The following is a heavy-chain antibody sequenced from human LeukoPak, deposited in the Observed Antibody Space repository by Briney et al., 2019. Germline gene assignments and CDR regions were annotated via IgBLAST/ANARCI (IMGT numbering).Heavy chain of an antibody. D-gene: IGHD4-17*01. CDR3: ATNLEGTTVITSY. Sequence: GGSLRLSCAASGFTFSSYAMSWVRQAPGKGLEWVSSISSSSSYIYYADSVKGRFTISRDNAKNSLYLQMNSLRAEDTAVYYCATNLEGTTVITSYWGQGTLVTVSS. J-gene: IGHJ4*02. V-gene: IGHV3-21*01. CDR2: ISSSSSYI. CDR1: GFTFSSYA.